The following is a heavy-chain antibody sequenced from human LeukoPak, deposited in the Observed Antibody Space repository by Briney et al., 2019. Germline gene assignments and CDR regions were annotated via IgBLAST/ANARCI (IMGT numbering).Heavy chain of an antibody. CDR1: GYTFTTYG. V-gene: IGHV1-18*01. J-gene: IGHJ6*02. D-gene: IGHD2-15*01. CDR3: AREGVGYYGMDV. CDR2: ISAYNGNT. Sequence: ASVKVSCQTSGYTFTTYGISWVRQAPGQGLEWMGWISAYNGNTNYAQKLQGRVTMTTDTFTSTAYMELRSLRSDDTAVYYCAREGVGYYGMDVWGQGTTVTVSS.